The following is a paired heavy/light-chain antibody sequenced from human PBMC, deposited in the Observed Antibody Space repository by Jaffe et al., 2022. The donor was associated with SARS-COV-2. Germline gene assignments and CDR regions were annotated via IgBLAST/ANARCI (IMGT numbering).Light chain of an antibody. CDR2: GAS. CDR3: QQYGGSPLIT. Sequence: EIVLTQSPGTLSLSPGERASLSCRASETVSNNYLAWYQQKPGQAPRLLIYGASSRATGIPERFSGSGSGTDFTLIIRRLEPEDFAVYYCQQYGGSPLITFGPGTKVDIK. J-gene: IGKJ3*01. CDR1: ETVSNNY. V-gene: IGKV3-20*01.
Heavy chain of an antibody. CDR3: ARDPTQGMPDFFDY. CDR1: GFTFSNYA. CDR2: ISHDAIIQ. Sequence: QVQLVESGGGVVQPGRSLRLSCAASGFTFSNYAMHWVRQAPGKGLEWVAVISHDAIIQVYPDSVKGRFTIYRDNSENTLFLQMNSLRAEDSAVYYCARDPTQGMPDFFDYWGQGTLVTVSS. J-gene: IGHJ4*02. D-gene: IGHD1-1*01. V-gene: IGHV3-30*04.